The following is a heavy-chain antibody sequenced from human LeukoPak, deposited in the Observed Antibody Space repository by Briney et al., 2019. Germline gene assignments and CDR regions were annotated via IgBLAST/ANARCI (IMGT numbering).Heavy chain of an antibody. CDR2: IRSSSSYI. Sequence: PGGSLRLSCAASGFTLSSYSMNWVRQAPGKGLEWVSSIRSSSSYIHYTDSVKGRFTISRDNTRKSLYLQMNSLRAEDTAVYYCARDRYDRSGYYDYWGQGTLVTVSS. CDR3: ARDRYDRSGYYDY. V-gene: IGHV3-21*01. J-gene: IGHJ4*02. CDR1: GFTLSSYS. D-gene: IGHD3-22*01.